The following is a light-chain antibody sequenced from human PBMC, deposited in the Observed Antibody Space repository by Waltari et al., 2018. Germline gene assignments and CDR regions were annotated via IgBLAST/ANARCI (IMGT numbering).Light chain of an antibody. CDR3: QQRYSSPLT. CDR1: QSISRY. CDR2: AAS. V-gene: IGKV1-39*01. J-gene: IGKJ1*01. Sequence: IHLTQSPSSLSASVGDRVTITCRASQSISRYLNWYQQKPGKAPELLIYAASSLQSGVPSRFSGSGSGTDFTLTISSLQPEDFAVYYCQQRYSSPLTFGRGTKVEIK.